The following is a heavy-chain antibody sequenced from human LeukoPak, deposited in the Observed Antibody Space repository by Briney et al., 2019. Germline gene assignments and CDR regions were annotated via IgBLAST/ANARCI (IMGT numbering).Heavy chain of an antibody. CDR3: ARESLGYCSGGSCYRPGCFDY. D-gene: IGHD2-15*01. V-gene: IGHV3-21*01. CDR1: GFTFSSYS. Sequence: GGSLRLSCAASGFTFSSYSMNWVRQAPGKGLEWVSSISSSSSYIYYADSVKGRFTISRDNAKNSLYLQMNSLRAEDTAVYYCARESLGYCSGGSCYRPGCFDYWGQGTLVTVSS. CDR2: ISSSSSYI. J-gene: IGHJ4*02.